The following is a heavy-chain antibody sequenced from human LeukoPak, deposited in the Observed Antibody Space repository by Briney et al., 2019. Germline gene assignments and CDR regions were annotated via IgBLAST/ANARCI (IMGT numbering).Heavy chain of an antibody. V-gene: IGHV3-21*01. CDR1: GFTSSSYS. Sequence: GGSLRLSCAASGFTSSSYSMNWVRQAPGTGLEWVSSISSSSSYIYYADSVKGRFTISRDNAKNSLYLQMNSLRAEDTAVYYCASSLTYYYGSGSYSDYWGQGTLVTVSS. CDR2: ISSSSSYI. CDR3: ASSLTYYYGSGSYSDY. D-gene: IGHD3-10*01. J-gene: IGHJ4*02.